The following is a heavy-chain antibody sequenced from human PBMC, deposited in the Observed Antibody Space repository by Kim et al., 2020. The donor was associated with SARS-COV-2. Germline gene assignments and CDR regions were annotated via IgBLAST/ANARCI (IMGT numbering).Heavy chain of an antibody. J-gene: IGHJ6*02. CDR3: ARFQHDFWSGFYRFDYYYGMDV. CDR2: IYYSGSN. D-gene: IGHD3-3*01. CDR1: GGSISSYY. Sequence: SETLSLTCTVSGGSISSYYWSWIRQPPGKGLEWIGYIYYSGSNNYNPSLKSRVTISVDTSKNQFSLKLSSVTAADTAVYYCARFQHDFWSGFYRFDYYYGMDVWGQGTTVTVSS. V-gene: IGHV4-59*01.